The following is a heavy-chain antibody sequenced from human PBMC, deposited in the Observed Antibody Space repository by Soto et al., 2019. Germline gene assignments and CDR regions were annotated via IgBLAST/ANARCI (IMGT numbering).Heavy chain of an antibody. CDR2: IWYDGSNK. Sequence: PGGSLRLSCAASGFTFSSYGMHWVRQAPGKGLEWVAVIWYDGSNKYYADSVKGRFTISRDNSKNMLYLQMNSLRAEDTAVYYCARDNGEFDPWGQGTLVTVSS. V-gene: IGHV3-33*01. CDR3: ARDNGEFDP. D-gene: IGHD3-10*01. CDR1: GFTFSSYG. J-gene: IGHJ5*02.